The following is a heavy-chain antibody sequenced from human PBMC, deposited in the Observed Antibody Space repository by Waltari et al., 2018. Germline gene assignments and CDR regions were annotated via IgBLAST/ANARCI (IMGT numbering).Heavy chain of an antibody. D-gene: IGHD3-10*01. CDR1: GFTFSSYG. CDR3: AKGARGFGEFQYYYYMDV. J-gene: IGHJ6*03. CDR2: IRYDGSNK. Sequence: QVQLVESGGGVVQPGGSLRLSCAASGFTFSSYGMHWVRQAPGQGLEWVAFIRYDGSNKYYADSVKGRFTISRDNSKNTLYLQMNSLRAEDTAVYYCAKGARGFGEFQYYYYMDVWGKGTTVTISS. V-gene: IGHV3-30*02.